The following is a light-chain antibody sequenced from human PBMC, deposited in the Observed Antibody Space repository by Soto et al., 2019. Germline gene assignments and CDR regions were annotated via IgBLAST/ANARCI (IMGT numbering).Light chain of an antibody. CDR2: NAS. Sequence: EIVLTQSPATLSLSPGERATLSCRASQSVSKYLAWYQQKPGQAPRLLIYNASNRATGIPVRFSGSGSGTDFTLTISILEAEDYAVYYCQQRHNWPRTFGQGTRVEI. V-gene: IGKV3-11*01. CDR3: QQRHNWPRT. CDR1: QSVSKY. J-gene: IGKJ1*01.